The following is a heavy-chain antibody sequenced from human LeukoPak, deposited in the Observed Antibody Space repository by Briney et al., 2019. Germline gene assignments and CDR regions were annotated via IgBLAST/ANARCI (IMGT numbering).Heavy chain of an antibody. CDR2: ISGSGGST. CDR3: AKVLPDYYGDYLTFYY. V-gene: IGHV3-23*01. Sequence: GGSLSLSCAASGFTFSSYAMSWVRQAPGKGLEWVLAISGSGGSTYYADSGKGRFTISRDNSKNTLYLQMNSLRAEDTAVYYCAKVLPDYYGDYLTFYYWGQGTLVTDAS. J-gene: IGHJ4*02. CDR1: GFTFSSYA. D-gene: IGHD4-17*01.